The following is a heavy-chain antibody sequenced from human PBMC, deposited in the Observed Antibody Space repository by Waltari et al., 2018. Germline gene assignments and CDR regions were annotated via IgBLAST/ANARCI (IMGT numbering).Heavy chain of an antibody. CDR1: GFTFSTYA. CDR2: ISGSGGST. V-gene: IGHV3-23*01. CDR3: AKDRYSGYSGFDY. J-gene: IGHJ4*02. Sequence: EVQLLESGGGLVQPGGSLRLSCAASGFTFSTYAMSWVRQAPGKGLEWVSAISGSGGSTFHTDSVKGRFTVSRYNSKNTLYLQMNSLRAEDTAVYYCAKDRYSGYSGFDYWGQGTLVTVSS. D-gene: IGHD5-12*01.